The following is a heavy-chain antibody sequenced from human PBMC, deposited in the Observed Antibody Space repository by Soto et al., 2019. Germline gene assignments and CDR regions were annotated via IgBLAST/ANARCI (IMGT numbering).Heavy chain of an antibody. J-gene: IGHJ5*02. V-gene: IGHV4-59*02. CDR2: IYFGGSF. Sequence: QMQLKASGPGLVKPSETLSLTCNVAGASVSHGYWSWIRQPPGKGLEWIGFIYFGGSFNYNPSLTSRATISMETSKNQFSMQLTSVTASDTAVYYCERSYYDSTGFAVDPWGQGTMVTVSS. CDR1: GASVSHGY. CDR3: ERSYYDSTGFAVDP. D-gene: IGHD3-22*01.